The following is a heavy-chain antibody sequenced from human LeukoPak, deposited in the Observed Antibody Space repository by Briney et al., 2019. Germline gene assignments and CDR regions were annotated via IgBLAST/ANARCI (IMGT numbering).Heavy chain of an antibody. CDR3: ARQHYDFWSGYYLNWFDP. V-gene: IGHV4-34*01. CDR2: INHSGST. D-gene: IGHD3-3*01. J-gene: IGHJ5*02. Sequence: SETLSLTCAVYGGSFSGYYWSWIRQPPGKGLEWIGEINHSGSTYYNPSLKSRVTISVDTSKNQFSLKLSSVTAADTAVYYCARQHYDFWSGYYLNWFDPWGQGTLVTVSS. CDR1: GGSFSGYY.